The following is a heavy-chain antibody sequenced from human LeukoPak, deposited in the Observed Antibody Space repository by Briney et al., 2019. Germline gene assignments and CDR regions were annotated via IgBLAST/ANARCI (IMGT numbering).Heavy chain of an antibody. CDR2: ISDSGGST. CDR3: AKGSRWYWFDP. V-gene: IGHV3-23*01. D-gene: IGHD6-13*01. Sequence: GGSLRLSCAASGFTFSSYAMSWVRQAPGKGLEWVSTISDSGGSTCYADSVKGRFTISRDTSKNTLYLQMNSLRADDTAVYYCAKGSRWYWFDPWGQGTLVTVSS. CDR1: GFTFSSYA. J-gene: IGHJ5*02.